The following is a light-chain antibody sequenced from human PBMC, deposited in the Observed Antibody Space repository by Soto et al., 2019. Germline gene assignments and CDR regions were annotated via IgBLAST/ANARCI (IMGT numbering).Light chain of an antibody. CDR1: QSVSSN. CDR3: QQYDNSAT. CDR2: GAS. V-gene: IGKV3-15*01. J-gene: IGKJ4*01. Sequence: DILMTQSPSNLSVSPWERATLSCRASQSVSSNLAWYQQKPGQAPRLLIYGASTRATGIPARFSGSGSGTDFTLTISRLETEDFAVYYCQQYDNSATSGGGTKVDI.